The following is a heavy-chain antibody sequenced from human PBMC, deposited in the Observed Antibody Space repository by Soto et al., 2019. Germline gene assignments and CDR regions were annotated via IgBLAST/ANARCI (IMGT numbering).Heavy chain of an antibody. V-gene: IGHV3-23*01. D-gene: IGHD2-15*01. J-gene: IGHJ4*02. CDR3: AKRRGAGGHFDY. CDR2: VSIGGST. Sequence: DVQLLESGGGLVQPEGSLRLSCAASGFTFSSYAMGWVHQGPGKGLEWVAVVSIGGSTHYADSVRGRFTISRDNSKNTLSLQMNSLTAEDTAVYFCAKRRGAGGHFDYWGQGALFTVSS. CDR1: GFTFSSYA.